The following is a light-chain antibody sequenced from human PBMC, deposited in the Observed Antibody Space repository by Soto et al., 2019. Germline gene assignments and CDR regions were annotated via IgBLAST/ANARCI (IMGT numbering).Light chain of an antibody. CDR1: KSVSSSY. J-gene: IGKJ5*01. CDR3: QQYGSSPPIT. V-gene: IGKV3-20*01. Sequence: EIVLTQSPGTLSLSPGETATLSCRASKSVSSSYLAWYQQKPGQAPSLLIYGASSRATGIPNRFSGSESGTDFYLTISRLEPEDFAVYYCQQYGSSPPITYGQGTRVEI. CDR2: GAS.